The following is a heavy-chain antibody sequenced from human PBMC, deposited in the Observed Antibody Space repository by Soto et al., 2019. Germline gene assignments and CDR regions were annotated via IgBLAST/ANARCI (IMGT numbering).Heavy chain of an antibody. D-gene: IGHD3-10*01. J-gene: IGHJ5*02. CDR3: ARAHWTMVRGVNWFDP. V-gene: IGHV1-46*03. CDR1: GYTFTSYY. CDR2: INPSGGST. Sequence: QVQLVQSGAEVKKPGASVKVSCKASGYTFTSYYMHWVRQAPGQGLEWMGIINPSGGSTSYAQKCQGRVTMTRDTSTSTVYMELSSLRSEDTAVYYCARAHWTMVRGVNWFDPWGQGTLVTVSS.